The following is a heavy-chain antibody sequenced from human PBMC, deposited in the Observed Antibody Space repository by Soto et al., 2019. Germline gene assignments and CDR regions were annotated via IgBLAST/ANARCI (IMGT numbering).Heavy chain of an antibody. J-gene: IGHJ4*01. CDR2: IRQDGSEK. CDR1: GFTFSSNW. CDR3: AREIVVARGASYFDY. D-gene: IGHD2-2*01. V-gene: IGHV3-7*04. Sequence: EVQLVESGGNLVQPGGSLRLSCVGSGFTFSSNWMTWVRQAPGKGLERVGNIRQDGSEKNYVDSVKGQFTISRDNAKKSLYLQMNSLRADDTAVYYCAREIVVARGASYFDYWGPGTLVTVSS.